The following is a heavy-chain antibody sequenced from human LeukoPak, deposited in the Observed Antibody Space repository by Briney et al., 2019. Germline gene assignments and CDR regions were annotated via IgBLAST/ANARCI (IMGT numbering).Heavy chain of an antibody. CDR3: ARTPRRYCSGGSCHPNYGMDV. CDR1: GGSISSGDYY. Sequence: SETLSLTCTVSGGSISSGDYYWSWIRQPPGKGLEWIGYIYYSGSTYYNPSLKSRVTISVDTSKNQFSLKLSSVTAADTAVYYCARTPRRYCSGGSCHPNYGMDVWGQGISVTVSS. CDR2: IYYSGST. V-gene: IGHV4-30-4*01. D-gene: IGHD2-15*01. J-gene: IGHJ6*02.